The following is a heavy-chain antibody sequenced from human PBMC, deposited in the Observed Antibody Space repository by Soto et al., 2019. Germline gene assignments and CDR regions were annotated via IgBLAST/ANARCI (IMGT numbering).Heavy chain of an antibody. V-gene: IGHV4-30-4*01. CDR2: IYYSGST. CDR3: ARVSELRGFCDY. J-gene: IGHJ4*02. Sequence: QVQLQESGPGLVKPSQTLSLTCTVSGGSISSGDYYWSWIRQPPGKGLEWIGYIYYSGSTYYNPSLKRRVTIPVDTSKNQSAPKLSSVTAADTAVYYCARVSELRGFCDYWGQETLVTVSS. D-gene: IGHD1-7*01. CDR1: GGSISSGDYY.